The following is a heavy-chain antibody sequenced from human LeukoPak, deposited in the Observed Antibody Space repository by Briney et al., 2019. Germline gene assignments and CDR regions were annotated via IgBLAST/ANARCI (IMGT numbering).Heavy chain of an antibody. Sequence: GRSLRLSCAASGFTFSHFGMHWVRQARGKGLEWVAVIWNDGSNEYYADSVKGRFTISRDNSKNTVSLQMNSLRDEDTAVYYCAKDAQRGFDYSNSLEYWGQGTLVTVSS. CDR1: GFTFSHFG. D-gene: IGHD4-11*01. CDR3: AKDAQRGFDYSNSLEY. V-gene: IGHV3-33*06. J-gene: IGHJ4*02. CDR2: IWNDGSNE.